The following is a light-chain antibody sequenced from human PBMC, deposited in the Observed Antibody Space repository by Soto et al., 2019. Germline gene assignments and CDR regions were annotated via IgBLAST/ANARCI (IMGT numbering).Light chain of an antibody. CDR3: QQYGRSPTT. CDR1: QSVSRSY. V-gene: IGKV3-20*01. J-gene: IGKJ1*01. Sequence: EIVLTQSPGTLSLSPGERGTLSCRASQSVSRSYLAWYQQKPGQAPRLLIYGASTRATGIPDRFSGSGSGTDFILTISRLEPEDFAVYYCQQYGRSPTTFGQGTKVDIK. CDR2: GAS.